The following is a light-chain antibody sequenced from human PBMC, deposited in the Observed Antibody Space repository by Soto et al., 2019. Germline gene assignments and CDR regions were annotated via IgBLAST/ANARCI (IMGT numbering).Light chain of an antibody. J-gene: IGLJ1*01. Sequence: QLVLTQPPSVSGAPGQRVTISCTGSSSNIGAGYDVHWYQQLPGTAPKLLIHGNSNRPSGVPDRFSGSKSGTSASLAITGVQAEDEADYYCQSYDTSLSGYVFGTGTKLTVL. CDR2: GNS. CDR3: QSYDTSLSGYV. CDR1: SSNIGAGYD. V-gene: IGLV1-40*01.